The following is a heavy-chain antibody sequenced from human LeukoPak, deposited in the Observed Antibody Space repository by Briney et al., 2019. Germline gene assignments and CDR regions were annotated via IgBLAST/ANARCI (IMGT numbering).Heavy chain of an antibody. CDR2: INHSGST. J-gene: IGHJ4*02. D-gene: IGHD5-12*01. CDR1: GFTFSSYS. Sequence: GSLRLSCAASGFTFSSYSMNWVRQPPGKGLEWIGEINHSGSTNYNPSLKSRVTISVDTSKNQFSLKLSSVTAADTAVYYCARMGSGYSGYDFDYWGQGTLVTVSS. V-gene: IGHV4-34*01. CDR3: ARMGSGYSGYDFDY.